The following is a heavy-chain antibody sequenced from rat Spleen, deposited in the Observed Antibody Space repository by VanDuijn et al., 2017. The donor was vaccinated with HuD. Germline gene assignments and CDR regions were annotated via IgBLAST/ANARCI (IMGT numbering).Heavy chain of an antibody. CDR2: MWSGGST. CDR1: GFSLTSYN. D-gene: IGHD1-4*01. J-gene: IGHJ2*01. V-gene: IGHV2-45*01. CDR3: ARDAGSAYYFDY. Sequence: QVQLMESGPGLVQPSETLSLTCTVSGFSLTSYNVHWVRQPPGKGLEWMGVMWSGGSTDYNSALKSRLSISRDTSKNQVFLKMNSLQSEDTTTYYCARDAGSAYYFDYWGQGVMVTVSS.